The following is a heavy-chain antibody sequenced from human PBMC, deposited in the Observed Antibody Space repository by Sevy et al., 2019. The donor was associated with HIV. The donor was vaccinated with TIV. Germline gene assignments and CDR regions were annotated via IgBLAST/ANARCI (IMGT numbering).Heavy chain of an antibody. CDR3: AKDRSSIGVPTYYYYGMDV. CDR2: ISYDGSNK. J-gene: IGHJ6*02. V-gene: IGHV3-30*18. Sequence: GGSLRLSCAASGFTFSSYGMHWVRQAPGKGLEWVAVISYDGSNKYYADSVKGRFTISRDNSKNTLYLQRNSLRAEDTAVYYCAKDRSSIGVPTYYYYGMDVWGQGTTVTVSS. CDR1: GFTFSSYG.